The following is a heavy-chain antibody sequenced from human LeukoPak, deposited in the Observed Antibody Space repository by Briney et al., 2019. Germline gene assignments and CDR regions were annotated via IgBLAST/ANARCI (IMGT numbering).Heavy chain of an antibody. CDR2: SYHSGST. J-gene: IGHJ4*02. Sequence: PSETLSLTCTVSGYSISSGYYWGWIRQPPGKGLKWIASSYHSGSTYYNPSLQSRVTISVDTSKNQFSLKLSSVTAADTAVYSCARAHRSGWPHFFDSWGQGNLVTASS. D-gene: IGHD6-19*01. CDR1: GYSISSGYY. CDR3: ARAHRSGWPHFFDS. V-gene: IGHV4-38-2*02.